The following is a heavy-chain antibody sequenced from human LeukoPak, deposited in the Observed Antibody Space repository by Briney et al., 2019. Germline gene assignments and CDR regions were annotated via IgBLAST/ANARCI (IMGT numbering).Heavy chain of an antibody. CDR2: IYHSGST. D-gene: IGHD6-19*01. V-gene: IGHV4-38-2*02. Sequence: SQTLSLTCTVSGYSISSGYYWGRIRQPPGKGLEWIGSIYHSGSTYYNPSLKSRVTISVDTSKNQFSLKLSSVTAADTAVYYCARGRYSSGWKNYWGQGTLVTVSS. CDR1: GYSISSGYY. J-gene: IGHJ4*02. CDR3: ARGRYSSGWKNY.